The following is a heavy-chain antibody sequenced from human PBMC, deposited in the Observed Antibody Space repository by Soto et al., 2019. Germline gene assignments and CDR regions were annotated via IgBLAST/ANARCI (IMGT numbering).Heavy chain of an antibody. CDR3: ARLLLRGAYSSSLGDYYYGMDV. CDR2: IYPGDSDT. Sequence: GESLKIPCKGSGYSFTSYWIGWVRQMPGKGLEWMGIIYPGDSDTRYSPSFQGQVTISADKSISTAYLQWSSLKASDTAMYYCARLLLRGAYSSSLGDYYYGMDVWGQGTTVTVSS. D-gene: IGHD6-6*01. CDR1: GYSFTSYW. J-gene: IGHJ6*02. V-gene: IGHV5-51*01.